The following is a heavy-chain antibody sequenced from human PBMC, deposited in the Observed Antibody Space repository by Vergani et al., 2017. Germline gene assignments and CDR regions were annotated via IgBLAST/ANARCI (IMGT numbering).Heavy chain of an antibody. J-gene: IGHJ5*02. CDR3: ARDLRLLYNRFDP. D-gene: IGHD1-14*01. CDR2: TWYDGNKK. Sequence: QVQLVESGGGVVQPGRSLRLSCAASGFTFNQYGMHWVRQAPGKGLEWVAVTWYDGNKKQYADSVKVRFTISRDNSKSTMFLQMNSLRDEDTGVYYCARDLRLLYNRFDPWGQGTLVTVSS. CDR1: GFTFNQYG. V-gene: IGHV3-33*01.